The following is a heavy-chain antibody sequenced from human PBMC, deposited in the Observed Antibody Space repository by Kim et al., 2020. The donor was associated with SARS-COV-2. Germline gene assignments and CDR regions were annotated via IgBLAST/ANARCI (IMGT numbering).Heavy chain of an antibody. V-gene: IGHV3-30*18. CDR1: GFTFSSYA. J-gene: IGHJ4*02. D-gene: IGHD3-9*01. CDR3: AKESGYFDWLLYPFGY. Sequence: GGSLRLSCAASGFTFSSYAMHWVRQAPGKGLEWVAVISYDGSNKYYADSVKGRFTISRDNSKNTLYLQMNSLRAEDTAVYYCAKESGYFDWLLYPFGYWGQGTLVTVSS. CDR2: ISYDGSNK.